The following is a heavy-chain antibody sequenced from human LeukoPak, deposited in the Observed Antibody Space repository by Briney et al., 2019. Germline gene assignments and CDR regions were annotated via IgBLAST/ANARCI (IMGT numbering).Heavy chain of an antibody. V-gene: IGHV4-30-2*01. CDR2: IYHSGST. D-gene: IGHD6-13*01. Sequence: PSETLSLTCAVSGGSISSGGYSWSWIRQPPGQGLEWIGYIYHSGSTYYNPSLKSRVTISVDRSKNQFSLKLSSVTAADTAVYYCARGGSSWYYFDYWGQGTLVTVSS. CDR3: ARGGSSWYYFDY. J-gene: IGHJ4*02. CDR1: GGSISSGGYS.